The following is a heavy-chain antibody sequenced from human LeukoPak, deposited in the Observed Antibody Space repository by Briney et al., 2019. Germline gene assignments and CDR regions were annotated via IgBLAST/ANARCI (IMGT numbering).Heavy chain of an antibody. CDR2: IKSKTDGGTT. CDR3: TTFFCSDAGNDY. D-gene: IGHD2-15*01. V-gene: IGHV3-15*01. Sequence: GGSLRLSCAASGFTFSNAWMSWVRQAPGKGLEWVGRIKSKTDGGTTDYAAPVKGRFTISRDDSKNTLYLQMNSLKTEDTAVYYCTTFFCSDAGNDYWGQGTLVTVSS. J-gene: IGHJ4*02. CDR1: GFTFSNAW.